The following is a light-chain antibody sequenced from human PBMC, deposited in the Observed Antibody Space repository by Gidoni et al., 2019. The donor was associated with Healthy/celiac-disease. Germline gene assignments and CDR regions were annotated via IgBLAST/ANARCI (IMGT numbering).Light chain of an antibody. J-gene: IGLJ2*01. CDR1: SSDVGGYTY. V-gene: IGLV2-14*01. CDR2: DVS. Sequence: QSALTQPASVSGSPGQSITISCTGTSSDVGGYTYVSWYQQHPGKAPKLMIYDVSNRPSGVSNRFSGSQSGNTASLTISGLQAEAEADYYCSSYTSSSTLVVFGEGTKLTVL. CDR3: SSYTSSSTLVV.